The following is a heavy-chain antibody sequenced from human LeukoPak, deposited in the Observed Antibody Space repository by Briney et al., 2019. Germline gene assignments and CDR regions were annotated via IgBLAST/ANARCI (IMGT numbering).Heavy chain of an antibody. Sequence: SETLSLTCAVYGGSFSGYYWSWIRQPPGKGLEWIGEINHSGSTNNNPSLKSRVTISVDTSKNQFSLKLSSVTAADTAVYYCARTRIGRFDPWGQGTLVTVSS. V-gene: IGHV4-34*01. CDR1: GGSFSGYY. CDR3: ARTRIGRFDP. J-gene: IGHJ5*02. D-gene: IGHD3-22*01. CDR2: INHSGST.